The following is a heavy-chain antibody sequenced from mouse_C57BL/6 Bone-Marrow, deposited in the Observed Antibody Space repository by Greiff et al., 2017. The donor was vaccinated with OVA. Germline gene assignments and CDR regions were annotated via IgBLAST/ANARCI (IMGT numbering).Heavy chain of an antibody. J-gene: IGHJ3*01. CDR3: ARGAYYSNFWFAY. CDR2: IYPRSGNT. Sequence: VQRVESGAELARPGASVKLSCKASGYTFTSYGISWVKQRTGQGLEWIGEIYPRSGNTYYNEKFKGKATLTADKSSSTAYMELRSLTSEDSAVYFCARGAYYSNFWFAYWGQGTLVTVSA. V-gene: IGHV1-81*01. CDR1: GYTFTSYG. D-gene: IGHD2-5*01.